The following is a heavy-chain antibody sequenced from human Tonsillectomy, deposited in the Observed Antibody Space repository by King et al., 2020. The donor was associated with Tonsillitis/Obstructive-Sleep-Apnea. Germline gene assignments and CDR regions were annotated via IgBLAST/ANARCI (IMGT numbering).Heavy chain of an antibody. CDR2: ISSRSSYT. D-gene: IGHD3-3*01. V-gene: IGHV3-11*05. J-gene: IGHJ6*03. CDR3: ARLVNQYYDCWSGPKDYFYYYMDV. Sequence: VQLVESGGGLVKPGGSLRLSCAASGFTFSDYYMSWIRQAPGKGLEWVSYISSRSSYTNYADSVKGRFTISRDNAKNSLYLQMHSLTAVDTAVYYCARLVNQYYDCWSGPKDYFYYYMDVWGKGTTVTVSS. CDR1: GFTFSDYY.